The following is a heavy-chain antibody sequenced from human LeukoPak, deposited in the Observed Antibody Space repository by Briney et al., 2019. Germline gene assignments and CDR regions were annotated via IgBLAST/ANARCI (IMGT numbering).Heavy chain of an antibody. D-gene: IGHD3-10*01. Sequence: GGSLRLSCAASGFTFSSYAMSWVRQAPGKGLEWVSAISGSGGSTYYADSVKGRFTISRDNSKNTLYLQMNSLRAEDTAVYYCAKAMVRGAYYYYYGMDVWGQGTTVTVSS. CDR3: AKAMVRGAYYYYYGMDV. V-gene: IGHV3-23*01. CDR1: GFTFSSYA. CDR2: ISGSGGST. J-gene: IGHJ6*02.